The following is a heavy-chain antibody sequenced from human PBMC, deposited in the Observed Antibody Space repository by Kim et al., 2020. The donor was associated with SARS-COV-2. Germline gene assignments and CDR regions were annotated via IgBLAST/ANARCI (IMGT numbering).Heavy chain of an antibody. D-gene: IGHD2-21*01. J-gene: IGHJ6*03. CDR3: AKGVVVSGSISRYYYYYMDV. Sequence: RFTISRDNSQNTLYLQMNSLRAEDTAVYYCAKGVVVSGSISRYYYYYMDVWGKGTTVTVSS. V-gene: IGHV3-23*01.